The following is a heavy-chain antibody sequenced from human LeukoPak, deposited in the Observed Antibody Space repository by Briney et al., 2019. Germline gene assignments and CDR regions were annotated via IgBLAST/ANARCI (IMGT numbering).Heavy chain of an antibody. CDR1: GFTFSGYW. CDR2: IKQDGSEK. D-gene: IGHD3-22*01. Sequence: GGSLRLSCAASGFTFSGYWMSWVRQAPGKWLEWVANIKQDGSEKYYVDSVKGRFTISRDNAKNSLYLQMNSLRAEDTAVYYCARDYYDSSGYQHYFDYWGQGTLVTVSS. CDR3: ARDYYDSSGYQHYFDY. J-gene: IGHJ4*02. V-gene: IGHV3-7*01.